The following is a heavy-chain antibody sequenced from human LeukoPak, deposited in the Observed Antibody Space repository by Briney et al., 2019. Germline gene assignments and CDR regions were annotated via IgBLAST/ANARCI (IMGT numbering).Heavy chain of an antibody. Sequence: SVKVSCKASGYTFNDYYMHWVRQAPGQGLEWMAWINPQTGGTNYAQRFQGRVTMTRDTSISTAYMELSRLTSDDTAVYYCARDMFRSSYFDYWGHGTLVTVSS. CDR2: INPQTGGT. CDR3: ARDMFRSSYFDY. V-gene: IGHV1-2*02. D-gene: IGHD3-10*02. J-gene: IGHJ4*01. CDR1: GYTFNDYY.